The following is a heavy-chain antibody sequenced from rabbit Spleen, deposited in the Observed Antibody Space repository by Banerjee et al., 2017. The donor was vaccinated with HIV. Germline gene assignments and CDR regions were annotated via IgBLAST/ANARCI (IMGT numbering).Heavy chain of an antibody. Sequence: QSLEESGGDLVKPGASLTLTCTASGFTFSSYWMSWVRQAPGKGLEWIACIYGGGGGGTYYASWAKGRFTISKTSSTTVTLQMPSLTAADTATYFCARYGGSPGYDYHFNLWGQGTLVTVS. CDR3: ARYGGSPGYDYHFNL. CDR2: IYGGGGGGT. CDR1: GFTFSSYW. V-gene: IGHV1S40*01. J-gene: IGHJ4*01. D-gene: IGHD7-1*01.